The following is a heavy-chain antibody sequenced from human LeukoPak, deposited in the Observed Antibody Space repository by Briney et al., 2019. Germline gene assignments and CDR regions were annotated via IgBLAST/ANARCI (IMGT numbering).Heavy chain of an antibody. V-gene: IGHV1-18*04. CDR3: ARRVAKYYFDY. CDR2: ISAYNGNT. CDR1: GYTFTSYY. J-gene: IGHJ4*02. D-gene: IGHD5-12*01. Sequence: ASVKVSCKASGYTFTSYYMRWVRQAPGQGLEWMGWISAYNGNTNYAQKLQGRVTMTTDTSTSTAYMELRSLRSDDTAVYYCARRVAKYYFDYWGQGTLVTVSS.